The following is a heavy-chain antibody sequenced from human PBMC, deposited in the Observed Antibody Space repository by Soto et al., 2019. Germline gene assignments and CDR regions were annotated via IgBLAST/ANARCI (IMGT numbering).Heavy chain of an antibody. CDR3: ARDVGATGD. CDR1: GYTFTSYA. V-gene: IGHV1-3*01. Sequence: QVQLVQSGAEVKKPGASVKVSCKASGYTFTSYAMHWVRQAPGQRLEWMGWINAGNGNTKDSQKFQGRVTITRDTSGSTAYMELSSLRSEDRAVYYCARDVGATGDWGQGTLVTVSS. D-gene: IGHD1-26*01. J-gene: IGHJ4*02. CDR2: INAGNGNT.